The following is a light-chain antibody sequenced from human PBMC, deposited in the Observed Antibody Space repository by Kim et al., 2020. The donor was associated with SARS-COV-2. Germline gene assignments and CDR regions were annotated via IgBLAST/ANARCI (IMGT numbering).Light chain of an antibody. Sequence: PASISCRSSQSLLHSNGYNYFDWYLQKPGQSPQLLIYLGSNRASGVPDRFSGSGSGTDFTLKISRVEAEDVGVYYCMQALQTPAYSFGQGTKLEI. V-gene: IGKV2-28*01. CDR2: LGS. CDR3: MQALQTPAYS. CDR1: QSLLHSNGYNY. J-gene: IGKJ2*03.